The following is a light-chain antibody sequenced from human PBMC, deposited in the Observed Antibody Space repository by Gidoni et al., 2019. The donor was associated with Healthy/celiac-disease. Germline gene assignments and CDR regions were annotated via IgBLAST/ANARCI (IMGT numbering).Light chain of an antibody. CDR1: QGISSY. CDR3: QQYYSYPPWT. Sequence: AIRITQSPSSLSASTGDRVTITCRASQGISSYLAWYQQKPGKAPKLLIYAASTLKSGVPSRFSGSGSGTDFTLTISCLQSEDCATYYCQQYYSYPPWTFGQGTKVEIK. V-gene: IGKV1-8*01. CDR2: AAS. J-gene: IGKJ1*01.